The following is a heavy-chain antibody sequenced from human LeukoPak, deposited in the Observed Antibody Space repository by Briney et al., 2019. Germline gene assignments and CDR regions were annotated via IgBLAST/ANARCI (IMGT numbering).Heavy chain of an antibody. J-gene: IGHJ4*02. CDR1: GFTFSSYA. CDR3: AKDLGGGEIAAAGRPFDY. D-gene: IGHD6-13*01. V-gene: IGHV3-23*01. CDR2: ISGSGGST. Sequence: GGSLRLSCAASGFTFSSYAMSWVRQAPGKGLEWVSAISGSGGSTYYADSVKGRFTISRDNSKNTLYLQMNSLRAEDTAVYYCAKDLGGGEIAAAGRPFDYWGQGTLVTVSS.